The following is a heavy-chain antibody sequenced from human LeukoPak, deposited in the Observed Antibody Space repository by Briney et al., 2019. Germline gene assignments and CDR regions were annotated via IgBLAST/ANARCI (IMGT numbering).Heavy chain of an antibody. CDR1: GLTFSTYG. D-gene: IGHD4/OR15-4a*01. V-gene: IGHV3-30*02. J-gene: IGHJ5*02. Sequence: GGSLRLSCATSGLTFSTYGMHWIRQAPGKGLEWVAFIRYDGSNKYYGDSVKGRFTISRDNSKNTLYLQMSTLTPDDTAVYYCAKDLTNYGADRPQNWFDPWGQGTLVIVSS. CDR2: IRYDGSNK. CDR3: AKDLTNYGADRPQNWFDP.